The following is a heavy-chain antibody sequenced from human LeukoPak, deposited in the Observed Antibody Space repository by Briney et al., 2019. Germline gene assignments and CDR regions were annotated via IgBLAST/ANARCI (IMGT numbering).Heavy chain of an antibody. CDR3: ARAGYCTSVTCYAYFDY. J-gene: IGHJ4*02. V-gene: IGHV4-59*01. CDR2: IYYSGST. D-gene: IGHD2-2*01. CDR1: GGSISSYY. Sequence: PSETLSLTCTVSGGSISSYYWSWIRQPPGKGLEWIGYIYYSGSTNYNPSLKSRVTISVDTSKNQFSLKLSSVTAADTAVYYCARAGYCTSVTCYAYFDYWGQGTLVTVSS.